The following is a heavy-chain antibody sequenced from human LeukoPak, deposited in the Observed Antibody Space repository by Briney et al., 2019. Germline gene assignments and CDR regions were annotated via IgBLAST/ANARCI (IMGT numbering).Heavy chain of an antibody. CDR2: INSDGSWT. V-gene: IGHV3-74*01. D-gene: IGHD3-22*01. Sequence: GGSLRLSCAASGNYWMHWVRQAPGKGLVWVSHINSDGSWTSYADSVKGRFTISKDNAKNTLYLQMNSLRAEDTAVYYCAMIAVVTRDDAFDIWGQGTMVTVSS. CDR1: GNYW. J-gene: IGHJ3*02. CDR3: AMIAVVTRDDAFDI.